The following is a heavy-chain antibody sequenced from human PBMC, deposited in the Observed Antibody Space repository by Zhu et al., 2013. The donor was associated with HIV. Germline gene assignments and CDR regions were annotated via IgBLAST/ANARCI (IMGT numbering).Heavy chain of an antibody. V-gene: IGHV1-46*01. Sequence: VQLVQSGAEVKKPGAVSEGSCKASGYTFTSYYMHWVRQAPGQGLEWMGIINPSGGSTSYAQKFQGRVTMTRDTSTSTVYMELSSLRSEDTAVYYCAREQGGYWGQGTLVTVSS. D-gene: IGHD3-16*01. J-gene: IGHJ4*02. CDR2: INPSGGST. CDR3: AREQGGY. CDR1: GYTFTSYY.